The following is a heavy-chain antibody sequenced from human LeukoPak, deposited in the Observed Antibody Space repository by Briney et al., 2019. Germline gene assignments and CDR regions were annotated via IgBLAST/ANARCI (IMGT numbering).Heavy chain of an antibody. CDR3: ARDFSERLSSGWYSSQSLVFGMDV. D-gene: IGHD6-19*01. Sequence: GASVKVSCKVSGYTLTELSMHWVRQAPGKGLEWMGGFDPEDGETIYAQKLQGRVTMTTDTSTSAAYMELRSLRFDDTAAYYCARDFSERLSSGWYSSQSLVFGMDVWGQGTTVTVSS. CDR1: GYTLTELS. CDR2: FDPEDGET. V-gene: IGHV1-24*01. J-gene: IGHJ6*02.